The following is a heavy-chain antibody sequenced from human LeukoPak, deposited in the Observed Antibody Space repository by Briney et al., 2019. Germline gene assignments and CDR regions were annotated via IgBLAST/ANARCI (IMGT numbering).Heavy chain of an antibody. V-gene: IGHV3-74*01. J-gene: IGHJ3*02. Sequence: GGALRLSFASSGCTFSSYWMHWVRQPRGKGVVWVSRINSDVSSTSSADSVKGRFTSSRDNAKNTLYLQMNSLRAEETAVYYCARDYCGGDCYTGDAFDIWGQGTMVTVSS. D-gene: IGHD2-21*02. CDR2: INSDVSST. CDR3: ARDYCGGDCYTGDAFDI. CDR1: GCTFSSYW.